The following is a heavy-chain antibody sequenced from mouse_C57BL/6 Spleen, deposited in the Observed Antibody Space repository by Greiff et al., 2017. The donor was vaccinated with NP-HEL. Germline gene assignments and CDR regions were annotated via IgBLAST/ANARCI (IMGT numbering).Heavy chain of an antibody. CDR2: IYPRSGNT. V-gene: IGHV1-81*01. J-gene: IGHJ4*01. CDR1: GYTFTSYG. D-gene: IGHD2-3*01. Sequence: VKLMESGAELARPGASVKLSCKASGYTFTSYGISWVKQRTGQGLEWIGEIYPRSGNTYYNEKFKGKATLTADKSSSTAYMELRSLTSEDSAVYFCAVYDGYPYAMDYWGQGTSVTVSS. CDR3: AVYDGYPYAMDY.